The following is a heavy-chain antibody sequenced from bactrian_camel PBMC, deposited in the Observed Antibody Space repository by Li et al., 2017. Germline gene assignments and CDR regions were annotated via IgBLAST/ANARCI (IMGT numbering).Heavy chain of an antibody. CDR2: INYGGAST. CDR1: GFTFSSYY. D-gene: IGHD2*01. J-gene: IGHJ4*01. CDR3: NIDFRCRYTYTWEKYDY. V-gene: IGHV3S40*01. Sequence: DVQLVESGGGLVQPGGSLRLSCAASGFTFSSYYWGWVRQAPGKGLEWVSRINYGGASTTYTDSVKGRFTISQDNTKNTVYLQMNSLKPEDTAMYYCNIDFRCRYTYTWEKYDYWGRETQVTVS.